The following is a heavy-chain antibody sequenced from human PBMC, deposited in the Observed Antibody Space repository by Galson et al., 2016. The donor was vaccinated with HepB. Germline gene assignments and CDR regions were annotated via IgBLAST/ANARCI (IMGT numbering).Heavy chain of an antibody. J-gene: IGHJ4*02. CDR1: GYTFTDYY. V-gene: IGHV1-2*02. Sequence: SVKVSCKASGYTFTDYYVHWLRQAPGQGLEWMGWISPYSGSTHYEQKFQGRVTMTRDTSISTAYMELSSMRSDDTAVYYCGRDSVAAHGTFFDYWGQGILVTVSS. D-gene: IGHD6-13*01. CDR3: GRDSVAAHGTFFDY. CDR2: ISPYSGST.